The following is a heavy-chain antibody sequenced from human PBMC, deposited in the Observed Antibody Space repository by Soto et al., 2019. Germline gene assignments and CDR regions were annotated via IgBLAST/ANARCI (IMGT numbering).Heavy chain of an antibody. CDR2: INHSGST. CDR3: ARALHGIINSSGYYYFDY. Sequence: SETLSLTCAVYGGSFSGYYWSWIRQPPGKGLEWIGEINHSGSTNYNPSLKSRVTISVDTSKNQFSLKLSSVTAADTAVYYCARALHGIINSSGYYYFDYWGQGTLVTVS. CDR1: GGSFSGYY. V-gene: IGHV4-34*01. D-gene: IGHD3-22*01. J-gene: IGHJ4*02.